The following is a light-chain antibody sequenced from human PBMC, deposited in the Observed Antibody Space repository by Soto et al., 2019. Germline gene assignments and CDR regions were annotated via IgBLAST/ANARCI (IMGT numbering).Light chain of an antibody. CDR2: KAS. J-gene: IGKJ5*01. CDR3: QQLYTLPFT. V-gene: IGKV1-5*03. Sequence: DIQMTQSASTLSAAVGDRVTITCLASQTISSWLAWYQQKPGKARKLLIYKASTLKSGVPSRFSGSGSGTEFTLTISGLLPEDFAAYHCQQLYTLPFTFGQGTRLEIK. CDR1: QTISSW.